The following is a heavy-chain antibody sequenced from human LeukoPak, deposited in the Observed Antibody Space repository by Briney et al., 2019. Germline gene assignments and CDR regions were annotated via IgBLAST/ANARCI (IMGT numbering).Heavy chain of an antibody. CDR1: GYTFTNYW. J-gene: IGHJ5*02. Sequence: GESLKISCKGSGYTFTNYWIGWVRQMPGKGLEWMGIIYPGDSDTRYSPSFQGQVTISADRSISTAYLQWSSLKASDTAMYYCVTTTDTYSSIWFDPWGQGTLVTVSS. CDR3: VTTTDTYSSIWFDP. CDR2: IYPGDSDT. V-gene: IGHV5-51*01. D-gene: IGHD6-13*01.